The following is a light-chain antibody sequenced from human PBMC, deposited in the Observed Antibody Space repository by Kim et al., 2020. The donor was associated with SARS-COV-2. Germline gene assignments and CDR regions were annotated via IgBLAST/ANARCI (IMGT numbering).Light chain of an antibody. J-gene: IGLJ3*02. V-gene: IGLV2-8*01. CDR1: RSDVGAYNY. CDR2: DVS. CDR3: CSYAGSNWV. Sequence: PGQSVTISCTGTRSDVGAYNYVSWYQQHPGKAPKLMISDVSKRPSGVPDRFSGSKSGDTASLSVSGLQAEDEADYYCCSYAGSNWVFGGGTQLTVL.